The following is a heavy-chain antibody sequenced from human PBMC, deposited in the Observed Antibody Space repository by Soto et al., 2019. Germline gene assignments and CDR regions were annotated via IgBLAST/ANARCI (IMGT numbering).Heavy chain of an antibody. CDR3: ARHFPFCYGSGHYADGKDV. D-gene: IGHD3-10*01. J-gene: IGHJ6*02. V-gene: IGHV4-59*01. CDR2: IYYSGST. CDR1: GGSISNYY. Sequence: SETLSLTCTVSGGSISNYYWTWIRQPPGKGLEWIGYIYYSGSTNYNPSLKSRVTISVDTSKNQFSLKLSSVTAADTAVYYCARHFPFCYGSGHYADGKDVWGQGSTVTVSS.